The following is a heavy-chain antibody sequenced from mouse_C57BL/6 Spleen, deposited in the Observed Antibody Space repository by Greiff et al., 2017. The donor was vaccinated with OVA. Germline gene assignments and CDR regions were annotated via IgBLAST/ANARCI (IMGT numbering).Heavy chain of an antibody. Sequence: EVHLVESGGGLVKPGGSLKLSCAASGFTFSDYGMHWVRQAPEKGLEWVAYISSGSSTIYYADTVKGRFTISRDNAKNTLFLQMTSLRSEDTAMYYCAKSFITTKDYFDYWGQGTTLTVSS. CDR2: ISSGSSTI. V-gene: IGHV5-17*01. J-gene: IGHJ2*01. CDR3: AKSFITTKDYFDY. CDR1: GFTFSDYG. D-gene: IGHD1-1*01.